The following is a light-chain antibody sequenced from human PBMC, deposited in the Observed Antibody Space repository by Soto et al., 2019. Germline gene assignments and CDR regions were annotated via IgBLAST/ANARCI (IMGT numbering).Light chain of an antibody. Sequence: QSVLTQPASVSGSPGQSITISCTGTSSDVGGCNYVSWYQQHPGKAPKLMIYEVSNRPSGVSNRFSGSKSGNTASLTISGLQADVEADYYRSSYTSSSTLVFGKGTKVTVL. J-gene: IGLJ1*01. V-gene: IGLV2-14*01. CDR1: SSDVGGCNY. CDR3: SSYTSSSTLV. CDR2: EVS.